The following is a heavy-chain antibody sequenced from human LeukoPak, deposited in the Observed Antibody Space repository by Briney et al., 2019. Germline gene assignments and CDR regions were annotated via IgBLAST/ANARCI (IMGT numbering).Heavy chain of an antibody. CDR1: GGSFSGYY. CDR2: INHSGST. J-gene: IGHJ4*02. D-gene: IGHD1-14*01. CDR3: ARDKYHLDY. Sequence: PSETLSLTCAVYGGSFSGYYWSWIRQPPGKGLEWIGEINHSGSTNYNPSLKSRVTISVDTPKNQFSLKLSSVTPEDTAVYYCARDKYHLDYWGPGTLVTVSS. V-gene: IGHV4-34*01.